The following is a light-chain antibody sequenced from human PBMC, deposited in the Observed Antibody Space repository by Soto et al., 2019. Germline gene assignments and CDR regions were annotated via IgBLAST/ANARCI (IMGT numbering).Light chain of an antibody. CDR1: SSDVGGYNY. CDR2: DVS. V-gene: IGLV2-14*01. J-gene: IGLJ2*01. Sequence: QSALTQPASLSGSPGQSMTISCTGTSSDVGGYNYVSWYQQHPGKAPKLMIYDVSNRPSGVSNRFSGSKSGNTASLTISGLQAEDEADYYCSSYTSSSTLVFGGGTKVTVL. CDR3: SSYTSSSTLV.